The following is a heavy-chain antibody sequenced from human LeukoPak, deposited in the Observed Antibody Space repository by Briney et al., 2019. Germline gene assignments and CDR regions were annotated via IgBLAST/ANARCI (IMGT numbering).Heavy chain of an antibody. CDR2: IDYSGSP. V-gene: IGHV4-59*13. CDR3: ARGGYYGSGNDFRFDP. Sequence: SETLSLTCSVSGGSNSSYQWSWIREPPEKGLEWIGYIDYSGSPHYNPSLKSRDTISVDTSKNQFSLKLTSVTAADTAVYFCARGGYYGSGNDFRFDPWGQGTLVTVSS. J-gene: IGHJ5*02. D-gene: IGHD3-10*01. CDR1: GGSNSSYQ.